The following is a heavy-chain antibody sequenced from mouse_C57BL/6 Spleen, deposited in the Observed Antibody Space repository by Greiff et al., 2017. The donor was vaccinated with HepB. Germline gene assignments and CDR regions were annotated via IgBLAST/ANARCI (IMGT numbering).Heavy chain of an antibody. CDR1: GYAFSSYW. CDR3: ARSWEYGSSYVRGDY. CDR2: IYPGDGDT. J-gene: IGHJ2*01. V-gene: IGHV1-80*01. D-gene: IGHD1-1*01. Sequence: VQLQQSGAELVKPGASVKISCKASGYAFSSYWMNWVKQRPGKGLEWIGQIYPGDGDTNYNGKFKGKATLTADKSSNTAYMQLSSLTSEDSAVYFCARSWEYGSSYVRGDYWGQGTTLTVSS.